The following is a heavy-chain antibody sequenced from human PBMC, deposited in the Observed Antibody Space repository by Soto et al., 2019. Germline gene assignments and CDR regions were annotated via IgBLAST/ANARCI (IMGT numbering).Heavy chain of an antibody. V-gene: IGHV3-23*01. J-gene: IGHJ6*02. CDR2: ISGSGGST. Sequence: PGGSLRLSCAASGFTFSSYAMSWVRQAPGKGLEWVSAISGSGGSTYYADSVKGRFTISRDNSKNTLYLQMNSLRAEDTAVYYCAKLTSGSYFALTSPYYYYGMDVWGQGTTVTVSS. D-gene: IGHD1-26*01. CDR1: GFTFSSYA. CDR3: AKLTSGSYFALTSPYYYYGMDV.